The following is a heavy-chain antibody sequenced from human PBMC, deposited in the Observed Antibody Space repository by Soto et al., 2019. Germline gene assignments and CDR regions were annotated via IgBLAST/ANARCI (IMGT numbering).Heavy chain of an antibody. J-gene: IGHJ5*02. CDR2: ISAYNGNT. CDR1: GCTFSSYG. Sequence: AAVKVSCKASGCTFSSYGINWVRQAPGQGLEGVGWISAYNGNTNYAKKRQSRVTMTTDTSTSTAYMELSSMSSDDTAVYYCERDSWIQLWTNNWFDPWGQGTLVTVSS. V-gene: IGHV1-18*01. D-gene: IGHD5-18*01. CDR3: ERDSWIQLWTNNWFDP.